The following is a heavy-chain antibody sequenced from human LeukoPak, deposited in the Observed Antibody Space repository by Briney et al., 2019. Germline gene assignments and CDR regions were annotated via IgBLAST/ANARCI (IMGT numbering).Heavy chain of an antibody. D-gene: IGHD3-3*01. CDR1: GGSISSYY. CDR2: IYTSGST. J-gene: IGHJ3*02. V-gene: IGHV4-4*09. CDR3: ARYDFWYAFDI. Sequence: SETLSLTCTVSGGSISSYYWSWIRQPPGKGLEWIGYIYTSGSTNYNPSLKSRVTISVDTSKNQFSLKLSSVTAADTAVYYCARYDFWYAFDIWGQGTMVTVSS.